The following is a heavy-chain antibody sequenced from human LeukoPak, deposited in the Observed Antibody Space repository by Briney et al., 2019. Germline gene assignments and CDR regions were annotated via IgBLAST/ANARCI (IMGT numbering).Heavy chain of an antibody. CDR3: AREPGWFDP. J-gene: IGHJ5*02. V-gene: IGHV1-69*05. Sequence: SVKLSCKASGGTFSSSGIAWVRQAPGQGLEWMGGIIPILGTANSAQRFQGRVTITTDESRSTVYVEVSSLRSEDTAVYYCAREPGWFDPWGQETLVTVSS. CDR1: GGTFSSSG. CDR2: IIPILGTA.